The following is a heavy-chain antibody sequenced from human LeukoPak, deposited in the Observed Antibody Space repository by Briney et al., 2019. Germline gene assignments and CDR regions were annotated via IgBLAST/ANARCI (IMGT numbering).Heavy chain of an antibody. V-gene: IGHV4-34*01. CDR2: INHSGST. Sequence: KASETLSLTCAVYGGSFSGYYWSWIRQPPGKGLEWIGEINHSGSTNYNPSLKSRVTISVDTSKNQFSLKLSSVTAADTAVYYCAGRYCSSTSCYASQYYYYYYYMDVWGKGTTVTVSS. CDR1: GGSFSGYY. J-gene: IGHJ6*03. D-gene: IGHD2-2*01. CDR3: AGRYCSSTSCYASQYYYYYYYMDV.